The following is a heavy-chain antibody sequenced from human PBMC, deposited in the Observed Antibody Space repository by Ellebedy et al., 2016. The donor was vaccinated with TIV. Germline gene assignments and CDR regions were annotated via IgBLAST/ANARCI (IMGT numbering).Heavy chain of an antibody. Sequence: GESLKISCSSSGFSFTNGWMNWVRQSPGKGLEWVGRIKSESEGGTTDYAAPVKGRFTISRDDLQNILYLQMNNLTIADTGVYYCSTYTVGDDSWGQGTLVIVSS. CDR1: GFSFTNGW. V-gene: IGHV3-15*01. D-gene: IGHD1-26*01. J-gene: IGHJ1*01. CDR3: STYTVGDDS. CDR2: IKSESEGGTT.